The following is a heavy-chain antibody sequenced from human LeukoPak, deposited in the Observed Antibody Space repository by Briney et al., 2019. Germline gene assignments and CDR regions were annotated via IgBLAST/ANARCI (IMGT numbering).Heavy chain of an antibody. CDR1: GFTFSSYS. D-gene: IGHD6-13*01. V-gene: IGHV3-21*01. J-gene: IGHJ4*02. CDR3: ARIIAAVGYFDY. CDR2: ISSISSYI. Sequence: GGSLRLSCAASGFTFSSYSMNWVRQAPGRGLEWVSSISSISSYIYYADSVKGRFTISRDNAKNSLYLQMNSLRAEDTAVYYCARIIAAVGYFDYWGQGTLVTVSS.